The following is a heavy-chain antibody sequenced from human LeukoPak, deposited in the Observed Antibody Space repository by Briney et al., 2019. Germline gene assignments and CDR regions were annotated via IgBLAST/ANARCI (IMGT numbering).Heavy chain of an antibody. J-gene: IGHJ5*02. Sequence: SQTLSLTCTVSGDSISSGDYYWSWIRQPAGKGLEWIGRIYVTGSTTYNPSLESRVTMSLDTSKNHFSLKLSSVTAADTAVYYCARGITMVRGVTRGNWFDPWGQGTLVTVSS. CDR1: GDSISSGDYY. CDR2: IYVTGST. CDR3: ARGITMVRGVTRGNWFDP. D-gene: IGHD3-10*01. V-gene: IGHV4-61*02.